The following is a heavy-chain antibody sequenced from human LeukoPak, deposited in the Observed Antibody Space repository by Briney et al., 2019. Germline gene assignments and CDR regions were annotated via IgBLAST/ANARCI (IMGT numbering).Heavy chain of an antibody. CDR2: ISGSGGRI. Sequence: GGSLRLSCAASGFTFSSYSMGWVRQAPGKGLVWVSSISGSGGRIDYADSVKGRFTISRDNSKNTLSLQMNSLTAEDTAVYYCAKNPRLEGWIYFDSWGQGILVTVSS. CDR1: GFTFSSYS. CDR3: AKNPRLEGWIYFDS. D-gene: IGHD1-1*01. V-gene: IGHV3-23*01. J-gene: IGHJ4*02.